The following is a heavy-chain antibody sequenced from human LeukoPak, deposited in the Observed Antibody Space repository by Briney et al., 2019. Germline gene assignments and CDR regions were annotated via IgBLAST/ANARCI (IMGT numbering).Heavy chain of an antibody. J-gene: IGHJ4*02. D-gene: IGHD1-1*01. Sequence: PSETLSLTCTVSGGSISSSSYYWGWIRQPPGKGLEWIGSIYYSGSTYYNPSLKSRVTISVDTSKNQFSLKLRSVTAADTAVYYCARQGTTDYWGQGTLVTVSS. CDR1: GGSISSSSYY. V-gene: IGHV4-39*01. CDR3: ARQGTTDY. CDR2: IYYSGST.